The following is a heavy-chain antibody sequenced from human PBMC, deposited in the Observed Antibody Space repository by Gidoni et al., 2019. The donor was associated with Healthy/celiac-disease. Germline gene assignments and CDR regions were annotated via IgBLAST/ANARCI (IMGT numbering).Heavy chain of an antibody. CDR1: GITFSTYG. Sequence: VQLVTSGVSVVKPSRPLRLSSAAPGITFSTYGMHWVRQATGKGLEWVTVIWYDGSNKYYADSVKGRFTISRDNSKNTLYLQMNSLRAEDTAVYYCARGRDWIAAAGTGPLDYWGQGTLVTVSS. J-gene: IGHJ4*02. CDR3: ARGRDWIAAAGTGPLDY. D-gene: IGHD6-13*01. V-gene: IGHV3-33*01. CDR2: IWYDGSNK.